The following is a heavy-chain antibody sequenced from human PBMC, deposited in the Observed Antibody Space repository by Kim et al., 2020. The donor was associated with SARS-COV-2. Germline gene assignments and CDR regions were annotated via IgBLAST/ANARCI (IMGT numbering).Heavy chain of an antibody. CDR3: AKVHYGALFDY. D-gene: IGHD3-10*01. CDR2: IGAGGGST. CDR1: GFTFSSYA. J-gene: IGHJ4*02. Sequence: GGSLRLSCAASGFTFSSYAMSWVRQAPGKGLEWVSAIGAGGGSTNYADSVKGRFTISRDNSKNTLYLQMNSLRAEDTAVYYCAKVHYGALFDYWGQGTLVTVSS. V-gene: IGHV3-23*01.